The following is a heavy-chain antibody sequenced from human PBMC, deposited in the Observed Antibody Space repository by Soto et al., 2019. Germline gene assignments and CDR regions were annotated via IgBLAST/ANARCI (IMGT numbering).Heavy chain of an antibody. D-gene: IGHD6-13*01. Sequence: QVQLQESGPGLVKPSETLSLTCTVSADSISNYYWSWIRQPPGKGLEWIGYIYYSGSTHYNPSLKSRVTIAVDTSKNQFSLKLSSVTAAYTAVYYCARHLWVGSSWYLGALDIWGQGTMVTVSS. J-gene: IGHJ3*02. V-gene: IGHV4-59*08. CDR3: ARHLWVGSSWYLGALDI. CDR1: ADSISNYY. CDR2: IYYSGST.